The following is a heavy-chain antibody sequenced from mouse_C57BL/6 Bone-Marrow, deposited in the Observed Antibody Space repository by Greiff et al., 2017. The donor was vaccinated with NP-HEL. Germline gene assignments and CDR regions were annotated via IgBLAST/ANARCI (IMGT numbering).Heavy chain of an antibody. CDR3: ARLNYNAMDY. J-gene: IGHJ4*01. V-gene: IGHV1-7*01. CDR2: INPSSGYT. Sequence: QVQLQQSGAELAKPGASVKLSCKASGYTFTSYWMHWVKQRPGQGLEWIGYINPSSGYTKYNQKFKGKATLTADKSSSTAYMQLSILTYEDSAVYYCARLNYNAMDYWGQGTAVTVSS. CDR1: GYTFTSYW.